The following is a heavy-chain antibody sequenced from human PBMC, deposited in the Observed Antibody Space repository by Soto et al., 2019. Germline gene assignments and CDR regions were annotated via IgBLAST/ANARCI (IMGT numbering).Heavy chain of an antibody. CDR1: GFTFHSYD. D-gene: IGHD3-3*01. Sequence: HPGGSLRLSCAASGFTFHSYDMHWVRQATGKGLEWVSGIGTAGETYYLGSVKGRFTISRENAENSLYLQMNTLRAGDTAVYYCARVIFGDYYGMDVWGQGTTVTVSS. V-gene: IGHV3-13*01. J-gene: IGHJ6*02. CDR3: ARVIFGDYYGMDV. CDR2: IGTAGET.